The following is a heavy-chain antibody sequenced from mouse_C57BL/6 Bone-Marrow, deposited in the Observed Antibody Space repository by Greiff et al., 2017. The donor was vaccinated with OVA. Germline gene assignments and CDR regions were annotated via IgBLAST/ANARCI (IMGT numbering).Heavy chain of an antibody. CDR3: AKNFPYFYAMDY. CDR2: IWRGGST. V-gene: IGHV2-5*01. Sequence: QVHVKQSGPGLVQPSQSLSITCTVSGFSLTSYGVHWVRQSPGQGLEWLGVIWRGGSTDYNAAFMSRLSITKDNSKSQVFFKMNSLQADDTAIYYCAKNFPYFYAMDYWGQGTSVTVSS. CDR1: GFSLTSYG. D-gene: IGHD2-10*01. J-gene: IGHJ4*01.